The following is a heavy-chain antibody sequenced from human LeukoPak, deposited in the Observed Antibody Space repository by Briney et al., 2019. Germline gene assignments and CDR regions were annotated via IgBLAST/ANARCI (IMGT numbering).Heavy chain of an antibody. CDR2: IYTSGST. D-gene: IGHD6-13*01. J-gene: IGHJ4*02. CDR3: ARENYSSSWYAASFGY. V-gene: IGHV4-4*07. Sequence: SETLSLTCTVSGGSISSYYWSWIRQPAGKGLEWIGRIYTSGSTNYNPSLKSRVTMSVDTSKNQFSLKLSSVTAADTAVYYCARENYSSSWYAASFGYWGQGTLVTVSS. CDR1: GGSISSYY.